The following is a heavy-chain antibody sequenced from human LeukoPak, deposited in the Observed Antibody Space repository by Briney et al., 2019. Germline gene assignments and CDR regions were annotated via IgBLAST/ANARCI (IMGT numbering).Heavy chain of an antibody. Sequence: PSETLSLTCAVYGGSFSGYYWSWIRQPPGKGLEWIGEINHSGSTNYNPSLKSRVTISVNTSKNQFSLKLSSVTAADTAVYYCARGSTFDYWGQGTLVTVSS. V-gene: IGHV4-34*01. CDR2: INHSGST. J-gene: IGHJ4*02. CDR1: GGSFSGYY. CDR3: ARGSTFDY.